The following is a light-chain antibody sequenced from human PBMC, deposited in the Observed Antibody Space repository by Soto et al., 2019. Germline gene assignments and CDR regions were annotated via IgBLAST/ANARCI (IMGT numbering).Light chain of an antibody. CDR3: CSYAGSSTYYV. CDR2: EGS. CDR1: SRDVGSYNL. J-gene: IGLJ1*01. V-gene: IGLV2-23*01. Sequence: QSVLTQPASVSGSPGQSITISCTGTSRDVGSYNLVSWYQQHPGRAPKLMIYEGSKRPSGVSNRFSGSKSGNTASLTISGFQAEDEADYYCCSYAGSSTYYVFGTGTKVTVL.